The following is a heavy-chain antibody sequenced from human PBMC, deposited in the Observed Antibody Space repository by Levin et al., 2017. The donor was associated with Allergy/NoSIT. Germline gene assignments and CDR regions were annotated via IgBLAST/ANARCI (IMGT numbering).Heavy chain of an antibody. J-gene: IGHJ3*01. Sequence: PGGSLRLSCVASGFTFSTFGMTWVRQAPGKGLEWVSAITGSDGRAFYADSLEGRFTISRDNVKNTLYLQMNSLRAEDTAVYYCAKFGAFDVWGQGTMVTVSS. D-gene: IGHD3-10*01. CDR3: AKFGAFDV. CDR1: GFTFSTFG. V-gene: IGHV3-23*01. CDR2: ITGSDGRA.